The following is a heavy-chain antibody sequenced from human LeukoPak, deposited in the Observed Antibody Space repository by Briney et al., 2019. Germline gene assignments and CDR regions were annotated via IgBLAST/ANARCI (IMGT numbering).Heavy chain of an antibody. CDR1: GGSFSGYY. V-gene: IGHV4-34*01. CDR2: INHSGST. J-gene: IGHJ4*02. Sequence: SETLSLTCAVYGGSFSGYYWSWIRQPPGKGLEWIGEINHSGSTNYNPSLKSRVTISVDTSKNQFSLKLSSVTAADTAVYYCARERDDTVTTTDYWGQGTLVTVSP. CDR3: ARERDDTVTTTDY. D-gene: IGHD4-17*01.